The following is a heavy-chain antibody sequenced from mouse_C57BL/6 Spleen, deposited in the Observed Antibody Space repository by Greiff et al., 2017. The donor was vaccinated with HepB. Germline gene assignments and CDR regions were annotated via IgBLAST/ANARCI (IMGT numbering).Heavy chain of an antibody. CDR2: ISYSGST. J-gene: IGHJ1*03. V-gene: IGHV3-8*01. CDR3: ARYEDSNYPNWYFDV. Sequence: EVQLVESGPGLAKPSQTLSLTCSVTGYSITSDYWNWIRKFPGNKLEYMGYISYSGSTYYNPSLKSRISITRDTSKNQYYLQLNSVTTEDTATYYCARYEDSNYPNWYFDVWGTGTTVTVSS. D-gene: IGHD2-5*01. CDR1: GYSITSDY.